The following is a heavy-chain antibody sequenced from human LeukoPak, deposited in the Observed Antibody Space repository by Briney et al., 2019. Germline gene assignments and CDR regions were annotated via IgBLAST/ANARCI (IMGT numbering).Heavy chain of an antibody. CDR2: IHYTGKT. CDR1: GGSISGFY. D-gene: IGHD6-13*01. Sequence: SETLSLTCTVSGGSISGFYWSWIRQPPGNGLEWIGNIHYTGKTNYNPSLKSRVTMSVETSKNHFSVRLTSVTAADTAVYYCARINSGYDLSSSWYPNWFDPWGQGALVTVSS. J-gene: IGHJ5*02. CDR3: ARINSGYDLSSSWYPNWFDP. V-gene: IGHV4-59*01.